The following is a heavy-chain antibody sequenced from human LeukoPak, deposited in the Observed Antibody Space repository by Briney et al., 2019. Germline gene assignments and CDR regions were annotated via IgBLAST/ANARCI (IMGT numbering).Heavy chain of an antibody. Sequence: GASVKVSCKASGYTFTYYFMHWVRQAPGQRLEWMGMINPSGGSTNYAQKFLGRVTETMDTSTNTFYMELSSLRSEDTAVYYCVRKVAGEYACDYWGQGTLVTVSP. J-gene: IGHJ4*02. CDR3: VRKVAGEYACDY. V-gene: IGHV1-46*01. D-gene: IGHD4-17*01. CDR1: GYTFTYYF. CDR2: INPSGGST.